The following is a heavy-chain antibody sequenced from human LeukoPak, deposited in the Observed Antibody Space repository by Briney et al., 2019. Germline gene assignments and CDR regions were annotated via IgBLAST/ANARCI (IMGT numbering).Heavy chain of an antibody. CDR2: IYYSGST. CDR3: ARHFQPRGVSSSFDY. Sequence: SETLSLTCTVSGGSISSSSNYWGWIRQPPGKGLEWIGSIYYSGSTYYNPSLKSRVTISVDTSKNQFSLKLSSVTAADTAVYYCARHFQPRGVSSSFDYWGQGTLVTVSS. CDR1: GGSISSSSNY. D-gene: IGHD2/OR15-2a*01. V-gene: IGHV4-39*01. J-gene: IGHJ4*02.